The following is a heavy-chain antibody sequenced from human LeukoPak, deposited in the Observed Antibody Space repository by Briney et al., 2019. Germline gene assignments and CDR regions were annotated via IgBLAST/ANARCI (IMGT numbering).Heavy chain of an antibody. CDR3: ATYLATASFDY. CDR1: GGTFSSYA. CDR2: IIPIFGTA. V-gene: IGHV1-69*13. Sequence: ASVKVSCKASGGTFSSYAISWVRQAPGQGLEWMGGIIPIFGTADYAQKFQGRVTITADESTSTAYMALTSLRSEATAVYYCATYLATASFDYWAQGTLVTVSS. D-gene: IGHD5-18*01. J-gene: IGHJ4*02.